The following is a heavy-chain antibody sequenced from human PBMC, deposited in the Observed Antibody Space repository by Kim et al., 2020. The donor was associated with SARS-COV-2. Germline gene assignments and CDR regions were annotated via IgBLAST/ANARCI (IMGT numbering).Heavy chain of an antibody. V-gene: IGHV4-31*03. CDR3: ARARRITIFGVAPHFDY. CDR2: IYYSGST. Sequence: SETLSLTCTVSGGSISSGGYYWSWIRQHPGKGLEWIGYIYYSGSTYYNPSLKSRVTISVDTSKNQFSLKLSSVTAADTAVYYCARARRITIFGVAPHFDYWGQGTLVTVSS. J-gene: IGHJ4*02. D-gene: IGHD3-3*01. CDR1: GGSISSGGYY.